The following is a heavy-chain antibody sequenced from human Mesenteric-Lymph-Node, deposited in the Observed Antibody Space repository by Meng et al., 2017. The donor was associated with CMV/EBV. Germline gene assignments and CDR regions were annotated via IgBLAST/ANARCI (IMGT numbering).Heavy chain of an antibody. CDR1: GYTFASYA. D-gene: IGHD2-2*01. V-gene: IGHV7-4-1*02. CDR2: INTNTGNP. Sequence: CKASGYTFASYAMNWVRQAPGQGLEWMGSINTNTGNPTYAQGFPGRFDFSFDTSVSTAYLQISSLKAEDTAVYYCARYSGRTSYDYWGQGTLVTVSS. J-gene: IGHJ4*02. CDR3: ARYSGRTSYDY.